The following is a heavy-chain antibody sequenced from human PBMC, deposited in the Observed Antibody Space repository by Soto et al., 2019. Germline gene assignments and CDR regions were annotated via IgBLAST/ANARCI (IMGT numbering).Heavy chain of an antibody. V-gene: IGHV4-59*01. CDR2: IYYSGST. Sequence: SETLSLPCTVSGGSISSYYWSWIRQPPGKGLEWIGYIYYSGSTNYNPSLKSRVTISVDTSKNQFSLKLSSVTAADTAVYYCARDLGVGGWYYWFDPWGQGTLVTVSS. J-gene: IGHJ5*02. CDR1: GGSISSYY. CDR3: ARDLGVGGWYYWFDP. D-gene: IGHD6-19*01.